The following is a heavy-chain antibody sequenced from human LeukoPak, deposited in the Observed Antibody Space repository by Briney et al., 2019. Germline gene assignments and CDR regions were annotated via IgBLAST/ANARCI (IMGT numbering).Heavy chain of an antibody. Sequence: PSETLSLTCIVSGDSISSYYWSWIRQPPGERLEWIGYIYNSGSTNYNPSLTSRVTISVDTSKNQLSLRLSSVTAADTALYYCARHKRVDTPVALYYFDYWGQGTLVTVSS. CDR3: ARHKRVDTPVALYYFDY. V-gene: IGHV4-59*08. CDR1: GDSISSYY. J-gene: IGHJ4*02. CDR2: IYNSGST. D-gene: IGHD5-18*01.